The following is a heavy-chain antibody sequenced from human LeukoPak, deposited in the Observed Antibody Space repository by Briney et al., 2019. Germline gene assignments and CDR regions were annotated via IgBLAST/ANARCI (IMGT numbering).Heavy chain of an antibody. J-gene: IGHJ4*02. V-gene: IGHV4-39*01. D-gene: IGHD4-17*01. CDR1: GGSISSSSYY. Sequence: SETLSLTCTVSGGSISSSSYYWGWIRQPPGKGLEWIGNIYYSGSTYYNPSLTSRVTISVDTSKNQFSLKLSSMTAADTAVYYCARLDYGGHYFDYWGQGTLVTVSS. CDR2: IYYSGST. CDR3: ARLDYGGHYFDY.